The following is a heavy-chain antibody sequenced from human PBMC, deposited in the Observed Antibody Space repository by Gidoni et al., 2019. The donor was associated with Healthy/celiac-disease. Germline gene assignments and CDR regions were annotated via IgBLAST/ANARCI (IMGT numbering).Heavy chain of an antibody. CDR1: GGSISSGSYY. V-gene: IGHV4-61*02. Sequence: QVQLQESGPGLVKPSQTLSLTCTAPGGSISSGSYYWSWIRQPAGKGLEWIGRIHTSGSTNYNPSLKSRVTISVDTSKNQFSLKLSSVTAADTAVYYWARAAAMGGGFDYWGQGTLVTVSS. CDR2: IHTSGST. CDR3: ARAAAMGGGFDY. J-gene: IGHJ4*02. D-gene: IGHD5-18*01.